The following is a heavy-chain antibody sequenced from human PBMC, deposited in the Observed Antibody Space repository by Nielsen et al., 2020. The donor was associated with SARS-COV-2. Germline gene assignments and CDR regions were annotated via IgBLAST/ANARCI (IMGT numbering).Heavy chain of an antibody. V-gene: IGHV3-21*06. CDR2: ITSSSSYI. D-gene: IGHD6-13*01. J-gene: IGHJ4*02. CDR3: ARGSSSNWYLDY. CDR1: GFTFSTYS. Sequence: GESLKISCAASGFTFSTYSMTWVRQAPGVGLEWVSSITSSSSYIYHADSVKGRFTISRDNAKNSLYLQMSSLRADDTAVYYCARGSSSNWYLDYWGQGILVTVSS.